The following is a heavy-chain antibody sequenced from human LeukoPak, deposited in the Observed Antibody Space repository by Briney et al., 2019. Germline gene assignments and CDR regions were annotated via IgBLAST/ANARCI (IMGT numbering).Heavy chain of an antibody. D-gene: IGHD2-2*01. CDR3: ARDGVGYCSSTSCYGGGWFDP. CDR1: GYTFSKYY. CDR2: INPSGGST. Sequence: ASMKVSCKASGYTFSKYYIHWVRQAPGQGLEWMGLINPSGGSTTYAQKFQGRVTMTRDTSISTAYMELSRLRSDDTAVYYCARDGVGYCSSTSCYGGGWFDPWGQGTLVTVSS. J-gene: IGHJ5*02. V-gene: IGHV1-46*01.